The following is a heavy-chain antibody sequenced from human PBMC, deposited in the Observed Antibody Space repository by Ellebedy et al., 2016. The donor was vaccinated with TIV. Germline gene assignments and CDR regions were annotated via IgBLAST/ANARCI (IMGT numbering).Heavy chain of an antibody. J-gene: IGHJ4*02. CDR1: GGSISSGAYY. D-gene: IGHD2-21*02. CDR3: ARDSGAYCGGDCYNIDY. Sequence: MPSETLSLTCTVSGGSISSGAYYWSWIRQHPGKGLEWIGYIHYTGSTYYNPSLRSRVIISVDKSKNQFSLKLNSVTAADTAVYYCARDSGAYCGGDCYNIDYWGQGTLVTVSS. V-gene: IGHV4-31*03. CDR2: IHYTGST.